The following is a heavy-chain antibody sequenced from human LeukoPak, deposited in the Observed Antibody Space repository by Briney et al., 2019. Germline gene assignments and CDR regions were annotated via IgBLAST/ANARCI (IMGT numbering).Heavy chain of an antibody. CDR1: GFTFSSYA. CDR3: AKDPYYYDSSGYCY. J-gene: IGHJ4*02. Sequence: PGGSLRLSCAASGFTFSSYAMSWVRQAPGKGLEWVSAISGSGGSTYYADSVKGRFTISRDNSKNTLYLQMNSLRAEDTAVYYCAKDPYYYDSSGYCYWGQGTLVTVSS. V-gene: IGHV3-23*01. CDR2: ISGSGGST. D-gene: IGHD3-22*01.